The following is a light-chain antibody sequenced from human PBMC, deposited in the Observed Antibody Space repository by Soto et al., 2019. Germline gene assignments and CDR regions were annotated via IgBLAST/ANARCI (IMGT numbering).Light chain of an antibody. CDR2: GAS. CDR3: QQRSNWPPIT. Sequence: EIVLTQSPGTLSLSPGERATLSCGASQSVSSSYLSWYQQKPGQAPRLVIYGASSRATGIPDRFSGSGSGTDFTLTISRLEPEDFAVYYCQQRSNWPPITFGQGTRLEIK. V-gene: IGKV3D-20*02. J-gene: IGKJ5*01. CDR1: QSVSSSY.